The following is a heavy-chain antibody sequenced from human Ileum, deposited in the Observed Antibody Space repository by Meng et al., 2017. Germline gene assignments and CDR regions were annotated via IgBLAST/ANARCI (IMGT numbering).Heavy chain of an antibody. CDR3: ARLLDSSDWGWFDP. Sequence: QLQLQESGPGLVKPSETLALTCSVSGSSISSYYWTWIRQPPGKGLEYIRYIYYRGGASYNPSLRSRVTMSVDTSKNQFSLNLSSVTAADTAVYYCARLLDSSDWGWFDPWGQGTLVTVSS. D-gene: IGHD3-22*01. CDR1: GSSISSYY. V-gene: IGHV4-59*08. J-gene: IGHJ5*02. CDR2: IYYRGGA.